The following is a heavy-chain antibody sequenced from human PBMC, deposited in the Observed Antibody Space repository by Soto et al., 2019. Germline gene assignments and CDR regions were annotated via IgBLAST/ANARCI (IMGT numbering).Heavy chain of an antibody. J-gene: IGHJ3*02. CDR2: INPSGGST. CDR1: GYTFTSYY. CDR3: ATHDSSAPRGDAFDI. V-gene: IGHV1-46*01. D-gene: IGHD3-22*01. Sequence: QVQLVQSGAEVKKPGASVKVSCKASGYTFTSYYMHWVRQAPGQGLEWMGIINPSGGSTSYAQKFQGRVTMTRDTSTSTVYMELSSLRSEDTAVYSCATHDSSAPRGDAFDIWGQGTMVTVSS.